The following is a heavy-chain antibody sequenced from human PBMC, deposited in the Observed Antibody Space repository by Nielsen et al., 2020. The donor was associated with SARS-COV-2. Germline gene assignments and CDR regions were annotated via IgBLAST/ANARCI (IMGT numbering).Heavy chain of an antibody. CDR2: IGTAGDT. CDR1: GFTFSSYD. Sequence: GESLKISCAASGFTFSSYDMHWVRQATGKGLEWVSAIGTAGDTYYPGSVKGRFTISRDNSKNTLYLQMNSLRAEDTAVYYCAKWITGVYFDYWGQGTLVTVSS. D-gene: IGHD3-16*01. CDR3: AKWITGVYFDY. V-gene: IGHV3-13*04. J-gene: IGHJ4*02.